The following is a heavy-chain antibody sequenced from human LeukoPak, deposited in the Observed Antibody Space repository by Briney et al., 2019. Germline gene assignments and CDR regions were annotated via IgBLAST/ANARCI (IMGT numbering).Heavy chain of an antibody. CDR2: IIPMLAIA. V-gene: IGHV1-69*04. Sequence: SVKVSCKASAGTFSSSPITWVRQAPGQGLEWMGRIIPMLAIANYAQKFQGRVTITADKSTRTAYMELISLRSEDTAVYYCAREYGYLTMVTNFDFCGQGTLVTISS. J-gene: IGHJ4*02. D-gene: IGHD4-17*01. CDR1: AGTFSSSP. CDR3: AREYGYLTMVTNFDF.